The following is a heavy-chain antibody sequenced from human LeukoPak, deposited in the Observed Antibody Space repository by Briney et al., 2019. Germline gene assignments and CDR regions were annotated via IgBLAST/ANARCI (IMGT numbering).Heavy chain of an antibody. Sequence: GGSLRLSCATSGLTFRTTWMHWVRQAPGRGLMWVSRMNGEGTTIDYADSVKGRFTVSRDYAKNTLFLQMNNLRTEDTALYFCATARNFRFEYWGQGSLVIVSA. CDR3: ATARNFRFEY. CDR2: MNGEGTTI. J-gene: IGHJ4*02. D-gene: IGHD1-7*01. V-gene: IGHV3-74*01. CDR1: GLTFRTTW.